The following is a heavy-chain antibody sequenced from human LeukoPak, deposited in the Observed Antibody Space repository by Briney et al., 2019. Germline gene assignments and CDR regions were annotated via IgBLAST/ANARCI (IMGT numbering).Heavy chain of an antibody. D-gene: IGHD6-13*01. CDR3: ARAIRRYSSSWPGAFDI. CDR2: INHSGGT. Sequence: SETLSLTCAVYGGSFSGYYWSWIRQPPGKGLEWIGEINHSGGTNYNPSLKSRVTISVDTSKNQFSLKLSSVTAADTAVYYCARAIRRYSSSWPGAFDIWGQGTMVTVSS. V-gene: IGHV4-34*01. J-gene: IGHJ3*02. CDR1: GGSFSGYY.